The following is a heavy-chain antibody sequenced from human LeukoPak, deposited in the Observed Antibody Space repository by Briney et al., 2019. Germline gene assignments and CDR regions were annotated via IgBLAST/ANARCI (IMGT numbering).Heavy chain of an antibody. CDR3: ARDRIAVAGIAHFDY. CDR1: GFTFSSYS. Sequence: GGSLRLPCAASGFTFSSYSMNWVRQAPGKGLEWVSSISSSSSYKYYADAVKGRFTISRDNAKNSLYLQMNSLRAEDTAVYYCARDRIAVAGIAHFDYWGQGTLVTVSS. J-gene: IGHJ4*02. V-gene: IGHV3-21*01. CDR2: ISSSSSYK. D-gene: IGHD6-19*01.